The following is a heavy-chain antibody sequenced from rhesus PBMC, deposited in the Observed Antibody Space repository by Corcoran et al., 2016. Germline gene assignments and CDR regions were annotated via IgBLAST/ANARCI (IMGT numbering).Heavy chain of an antibody. CDR1: GGPISSSY. CDR3: AADVPYY. CDR2: IGGGSGST. J-gene: IGHJ4*01. V-gene: IGHV4-169*02. Sequence: QLQLQESGPGLVKPSETLSLTCAVSGGPISSSYWSGIRQAPGKGLEWIGYIGGGSGSTNYTPSLKRRVNLSVDTSKNQLSRKLSSVTAADPAVYYCAADVPYYWGQGVLVTVSS.